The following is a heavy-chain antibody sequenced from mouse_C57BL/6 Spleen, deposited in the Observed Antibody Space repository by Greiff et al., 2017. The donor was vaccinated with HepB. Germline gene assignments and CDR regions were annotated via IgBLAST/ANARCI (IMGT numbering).Heavy chain of an antibody. CDR1: GYTFTSYW. J-gene: IGHJ3*01. Sequence: QVQLQQPGAELVKPGASVKLSCKASGYTFTSYWMHWVKQRPGRGLERIGRIDPNSGGTKYNEKFKSKATLTVDKPSSTAYMQLSSLTSEDSAVYYCARSFPYALAYWGQGTLVTVSA. V-gene: IGHV1-72*01. D-gene: IGHD2-12*01. CDR2: IDPNSGGT. CDR3: ARSFPYALAY.